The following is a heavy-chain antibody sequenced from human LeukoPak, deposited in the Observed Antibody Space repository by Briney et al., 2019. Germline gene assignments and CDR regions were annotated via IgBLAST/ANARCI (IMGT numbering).Heavy chain of an antibody. CDR2: IIPIFGTA. J-gene: IGHJ4*02. V-gene: IGHV1-69*06. CDR3: ARGRGYSGYDYGY. CDR1: GGTFSSYA. Sequence: SVEVSFKASGGTFSSYAISWVRQAPGQGLEWMGGIIPIFGTANYAQKFQGRVTITADKSTSTAYMELSSLRSEDTAVYYCARGRGYSGYDYGYWGQGTLVTVSS. D-gene: IGHD5-12*01.